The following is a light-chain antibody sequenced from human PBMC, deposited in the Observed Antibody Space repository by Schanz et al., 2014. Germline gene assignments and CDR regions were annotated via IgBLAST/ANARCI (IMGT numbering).Light chain of an antibody. CDR3: SAYVQGRNFVA. J-gene: IGLJ2*01. Sequence: QSALTQPPSASGSPGQSVTISCTGTSSDIGRYNYVSWYQHHPGKAPKLIIHGVSDRPSGISNRFSGSKSANTASLTISGLQAEDEADYYCSAYVQGRNFVAFGGGTKLTVL. CDR1: SSDIGRYNY. V-gene: IGLV2-8*01. CDR2: GVS.